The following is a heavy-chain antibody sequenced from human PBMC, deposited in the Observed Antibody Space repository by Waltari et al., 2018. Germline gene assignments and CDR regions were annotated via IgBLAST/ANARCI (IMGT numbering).Heavy chain of an antibody. D-gene: IGHD5-12*01. Sequence: QLQLQESGPGLGKPSETLSLTCIVSGGSITSNRHYWAWIRQPPGQGLEWIGTMSYNGATYSSPSLKSRVTVSRDTSKNHLSLKLGSVTAADMAVYYCATYIGASIGTAAFDVWGQGTMVTVSS. CDR2: MSYNGAT. V-gene: IGHV4-39*02. CDR1: GGSITSNRHY. J-gene: IGHJ3*01. CDR3: ATYIGASIGTAAFDV.